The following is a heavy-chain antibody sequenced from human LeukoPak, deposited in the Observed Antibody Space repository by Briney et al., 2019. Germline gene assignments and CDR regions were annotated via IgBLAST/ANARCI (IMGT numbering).Heavy chain of an antibody. D-gene: IGHD1-26*01. CDR3: ARGPSLGAHLDY. V-gene: IGHV4-4*02. J-gene: IGHJ4*02. Sequence: GSLRLSCAASGFTFSTYGMHWVRQAPGKGLEWIGEIYHYGTTNYNPSLKGRVTISVDKSKNQFSLKFNSVTAADTAVYYCARGPSLGAHLDYWGQGTLVTVSS. CDR1: GFTFSTYG. CDR2: IYHYGTT.